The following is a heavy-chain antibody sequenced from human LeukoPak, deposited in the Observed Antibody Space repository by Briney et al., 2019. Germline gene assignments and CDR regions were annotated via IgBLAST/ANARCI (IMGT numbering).Heavy chain of an antibody. CDR2: INPNSGGT. V-gene: IGHV1-2*02. CDR1: GYTFTGYY. Sequence: ASVKVPCKASGYTFTGYYMHWVRQAPGQGLEWMGWINPNSGGTNYAQKLQGRVTMTRDTSISTAYMELSRLRSDDTAVYYCARDPIVVVPAAIQSWFDPWGQGTLVTVSS. J-gene: IGHJ5*02. D-gene: IGHD2-2*02. CDR3: ARDPIVVVPAAIQSWFDP.